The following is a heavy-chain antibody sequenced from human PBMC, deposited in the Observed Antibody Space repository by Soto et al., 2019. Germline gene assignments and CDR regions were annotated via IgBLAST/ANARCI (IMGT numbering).Heavy chain of an antibody. CDR1: GYTFTSYY. D-gene: IGHD3-22*01. CDR2: INPSGGST. Sequence: ASVKVSCKASGYTFTSYYMHWVRQAPGQGLEWMGIINPSGGSTSYAQKFQGRVTMTRDTSTSTVYMELSSLRSEDTAAYYCARDPTPIVVVITDFFTGDYFDYWGQRTLVTVSS. CDR3: ARDPTPIVVVITDFFTGDYFDY. V-gene: IGHV1-46*01. J-gene: IGHJ4*02.